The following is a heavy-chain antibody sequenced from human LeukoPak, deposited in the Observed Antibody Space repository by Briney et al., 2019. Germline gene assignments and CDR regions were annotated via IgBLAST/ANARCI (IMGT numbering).Heavy chain of an antibody. D-gene: IGHD5-24*01. CDR1: GGSISGDNFS. J-gene: IGHJ4*02. CDR2: TYPSGSS. V-gene: IGHV4-30-2*01. CDR3: ARHWATTAYYFDY. Sequence: SETLSLTCAVSGGSISGDNFSWSWVRQPPGKGLEWIGYTYPSGSSYYRPSLRSRATISIDTSKNQFSLHLTSVTAADTAVYYCARHWATTAYYFDYWGQGTLVTVSS.